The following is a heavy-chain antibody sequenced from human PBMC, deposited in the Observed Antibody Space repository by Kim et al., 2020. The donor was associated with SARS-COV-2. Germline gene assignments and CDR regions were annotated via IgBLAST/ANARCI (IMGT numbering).Heavy chain of an antibody. CDR1: GFTFTSFA. V-gene: IGHV3-23*01. J-gene: IGHJ5*02. Sequence: GGSLRLSCAASGFTFTSFAMSWVRQAPGKGLEWVSAISASGASTYDADSVKGRFTISRDNSKNTLYLQMNSLRAEDTAVYYCAPGGKVATNIPWGQGTQVTVSS. CDR2: ISASGAST. D-gene: IGHD5-12*01. CDR3: APGGKVATNIP.